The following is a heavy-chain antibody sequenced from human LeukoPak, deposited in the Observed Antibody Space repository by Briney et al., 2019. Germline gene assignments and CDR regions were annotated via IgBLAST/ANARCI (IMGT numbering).Heavy chain of an antibody. CDR3: ARIAVAGVFFDY. CDR1: GFIFDDYG. Sequence: PGGSLRLSCAASGFIFDDYGMSWVRQTPGKGLEWVSGINWNGGSTGYADSVKGRFTISRDNAKNSLYLQMNSLRAEDTAVYYCARIAVAGVFFDYWGQGTLVTVSS. CDR2: INWNGGST. V-gene: IGHV3-20*04. D-gene: IGHD6-19*01. J-gene: IGHJ4*02.